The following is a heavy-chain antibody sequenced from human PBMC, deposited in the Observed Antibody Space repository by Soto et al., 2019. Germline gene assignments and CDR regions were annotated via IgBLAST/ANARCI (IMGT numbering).Heavy chain of an antibody. CDR2: IYYSGST. D-gene: IGHD3-16*01. CDR3: ARAQWGDNHYDYTDDDFDI. Sequence: QLQLQESGPGLVKPSETLSLTCTVSGGSISSSSYYWGWIRQPPGKGLEWIGSIYYSGSTYYNPYLKRRVTISVDTTKLQFSLKLSAVTAADTAVYYCARAQWGDNHYDYTDDDFDIWGQGTMDTVSS. CDR1: GGSISSSSYY. V-gene: IGHV4-39*01. J-gene: IGHJ3*02.